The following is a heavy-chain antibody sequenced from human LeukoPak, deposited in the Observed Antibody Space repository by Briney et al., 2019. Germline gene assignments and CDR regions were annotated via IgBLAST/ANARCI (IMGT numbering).Heavy chain of an antibody. D-gene: IGHD3-9*01. CDR2: IYYSGST. CDR1: GGSISSSYYY. CDR3: ARKDDGLRYFDWLSYTDYYFDY. J-gene: IGHJ4*02. Sequence: PSETLSLTCTVSGGSISSSYYYWGWIRQPPGKGLEWIGSIYYSGSTYYNPSLKSRVTISVDTSKNQFSLKLSSVTAADTAVYYCARKDDGLRYFDWLSYTDYYFDYWGQGTLVTVSS. V-gene: IGHV4-39*01.